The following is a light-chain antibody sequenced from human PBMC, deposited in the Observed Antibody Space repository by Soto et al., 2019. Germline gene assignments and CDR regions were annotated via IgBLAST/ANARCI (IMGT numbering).Light chain of an antibody. CDR1: QSVSAY. J-gene: IGKJ2*01. Sequence: DIQMTQSPSSLSASVGDRVTITCRASQSVSAYLLWYQQIQGRAPKLLIYSASSLLSGVPSRFSGSGSGTNFTLTISSLQPEDFATYYCQQSYRTPHTFGQGTKVETK. CDR2: SAS. V-gene: IGKV1-39*01. CDR3: QQSYRTPHT.